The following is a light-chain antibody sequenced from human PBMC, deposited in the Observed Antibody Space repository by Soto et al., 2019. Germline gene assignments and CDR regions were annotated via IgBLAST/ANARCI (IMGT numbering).Light chain of an antibody. Sequence: QAVVTQEPSLTVSPGGTVTLTCGSSTGAVTSGHYPYWFQQKPGQAPRTLIYDTSNKQSWTPARFSGSLLGGKAALTLSGAQPEDEADYYCLLSYSGGRGVFGGGTQLTRPR. CDR3: LLSYSGGRGV. CDR2: DTS. CDR1: TGAVTSGHY. V-gene: IGLV7-46*01. J-gene: IGLJ7*01.